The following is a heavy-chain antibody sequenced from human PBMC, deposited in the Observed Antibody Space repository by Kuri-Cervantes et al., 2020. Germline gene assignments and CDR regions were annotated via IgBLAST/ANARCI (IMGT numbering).Heavy chain of an antibody. CDR1: GFAFDDYA. CDR2: IWYDGSNK. V-gene: IGHV3-33*08. CDR3: AREYSSSWGLDY. Sequence: SLQISCAASGFAFDDYAMHWVRQAPGKGLEWVAVIWYDGSNKYYADSVKGRFTISRDNSKNTLYLQMNSLRAEDTAVYDCAREYSSSWGLDYWGQGTLVTVSS. D-gene: IGHD6-13*01. J-gene: IGHJ4*02.